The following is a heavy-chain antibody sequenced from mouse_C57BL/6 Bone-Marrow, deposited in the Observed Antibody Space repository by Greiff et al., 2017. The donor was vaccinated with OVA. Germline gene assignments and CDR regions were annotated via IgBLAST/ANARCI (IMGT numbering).Heavy chain of an antibody. Sequence: QVQLQQSGAELARPGASVKMSCKASGYTFTSYTMHWVKQRPGQGLEWIGYINPSSGYTKYNQKFKDKATLPADKSSSTAYMQLSSLTSEDSAIYYCARGGSGYFDVWGTGTTVTVSS. CDR3: ARGGSGYFDV. CDR1: GYTFTSYT. CDR2: INPSSGYT. V-gene: IGHV1-4*01. J-gene: IGHJ1*03.